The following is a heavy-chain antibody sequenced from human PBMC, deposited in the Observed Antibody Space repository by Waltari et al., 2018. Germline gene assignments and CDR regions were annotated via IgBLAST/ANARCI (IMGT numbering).Heavy chain of an antibody. D-gene: IGHD3-9*01. Sequence: QVQLVQSGAAVKKPGSSVKVSCKPSGGTFSSYALSGVRQAPGQGLEWMGGIIPSFGTANYAQKFQGRVTITADKATSTAYMELSSLRSEDTAVYYCARGLRYLDWLTTEYFDYWGQGTLVTVSS. CDR1: GGTFSSYA. J-gene: IGHJ4*02. V-gene: IGHV1-69*14. CDR3: ARGLRYLDWLTTEYFDY. CDR2: IIPSFGTA.